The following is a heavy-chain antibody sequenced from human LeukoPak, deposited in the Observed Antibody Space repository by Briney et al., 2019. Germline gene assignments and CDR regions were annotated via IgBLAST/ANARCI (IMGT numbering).Heavy chain of an antibody. J-gene: IGHJ6*02. Sequence: GGSLRLSCAASGFTFSSYSMNWVRQAPEKGVEWVSSISSSSSYIYYADSVKGRFTISRDNAKNSLYLQMNSLRAEDTAVYYCARDFSSQDGMDVWGQGTTVTVSS. CDR3: ARDFSSQDGMDV. CDR2: ISSSSSYI. D-gene: IGHD2-2*01. CDR1: GFTFSSYS. V-gene: IGHV3-21*01.